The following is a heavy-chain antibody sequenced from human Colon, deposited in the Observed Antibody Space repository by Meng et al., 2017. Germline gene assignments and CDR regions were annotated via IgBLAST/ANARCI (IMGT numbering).Heavy chain of an antibody. V-gene: IGHV4-61*08. CDR3: ARDHMGSLDY. J-gene: IGHJ4*02. CDR1: GGAICLSGYQ. D-gene: IGHD1-26*01. CDR2: AGT. Sequence: QVQLQESGPGLVRPSETLSLICIGSGGAICLSGYQCGWIRQPPGKGLEWIGYAGTNYNPSLKSRVTISLDTSRNQFSLSPSSVTAADTAVYYCARDHMGSLDYWGQGVLVTVSS.